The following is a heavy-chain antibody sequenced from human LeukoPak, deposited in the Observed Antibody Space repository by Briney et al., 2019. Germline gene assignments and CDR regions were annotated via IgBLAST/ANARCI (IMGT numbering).Heavy chain of an antibody. V-gene: IGHV4-59*08. D-gene: IGHD2-15*01. J-gene: IGHJ3*02. CDR3: ARRMKLAAKGDAFDI. Sequence: SETLSLTCTGSGDSINSDYWNWIRQPPGKGLEWIGFTYYSGSTNYNPSLKSRVTISVDASRSHFSLKLNSVTAADTAVYYCARRMKLAAKGDAFDIWGQGTMVTVSS. CDR1: GDSINSDY. CDR2: TYYSGST.